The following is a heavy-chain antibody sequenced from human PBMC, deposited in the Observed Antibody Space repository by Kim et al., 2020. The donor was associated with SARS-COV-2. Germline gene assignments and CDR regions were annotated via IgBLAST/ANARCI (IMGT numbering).Heavy chain of an antibody. V-gene: IGHV7-4-1*02. CDR3: ATSRRDAYTFDS. D-gene: IGHD2-2*01. J-gene: IGHJ4*02. CDR2: INTNTGRT. CDR1: TYTFSSPG. Sequence: ASVKVSCKSSTYTFSSPGLNWMRQAPGQGLTWMGWINTNTGRTTYAQDFAGRFVFSLDTSVSTTYLQISGLKYEDTAVYYCATSRRDAYTFDSWGQGTQVTVSS.